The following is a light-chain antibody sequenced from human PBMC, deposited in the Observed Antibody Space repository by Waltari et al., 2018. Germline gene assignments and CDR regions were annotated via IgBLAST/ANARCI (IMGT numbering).Light chain of an antibody. Sequence: EIVLTQSPATLSVSPGETATLSCRASQRVSTNLAWYQHAPGQAPRLLIYAASTRATGIPGRFSGSGSGTEFTLTIDNLQSEDFALFYCQQYKTWPYAFGQGTKIEIK. CDR2: AAS. V-gene: IGKV3-15*01. CDR1: QRVSTN. CDR3: QQYKTWPYA. J-gene: IGKJ2*01.